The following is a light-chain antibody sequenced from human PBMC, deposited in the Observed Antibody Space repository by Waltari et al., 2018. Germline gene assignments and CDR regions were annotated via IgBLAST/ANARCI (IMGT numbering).Light chain of an antibody. V-gene: IGKV3-20*01. CDR3: QQYSSYPYT. CDR1: QSLSSNP. CDR2: GAS. Sequence: IVLTQSPGTLSLPPGERATLACRASQSLSSNPLAWYQQKPGQAPRLLIFGASSRATGIPDRFSGSGSGTDFTLTISRLETEDFAVYYCQQYSSYPYTFGQGTKLEIK. J-gene: IGKJ2*01.